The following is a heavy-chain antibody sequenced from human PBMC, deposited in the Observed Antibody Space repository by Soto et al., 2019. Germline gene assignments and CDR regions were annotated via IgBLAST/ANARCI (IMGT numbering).Heavy chain of an antibody. CDR2: ISYDGSNK. D-gene: IGHD2-2*01. CDR1: GFTFSSYA. Sequence: VQLVESGGGVVQPGRSLRLSCAASGFTFSSYAMHWVRQAPGKGLEWVAVISYDGSNKYYADSVKGRFTISRDNSKNTLYPQMNSLRAEDTAVYYCAREGYCSSTSCYVEAGDYYYYGMDVWGQGTTVTVSS. J-gene: IGHJ6*02. CDR3: AREGYCSSTSCYVEAGDYYYYGMDV. V-gene: IGHV3-30-3*01.